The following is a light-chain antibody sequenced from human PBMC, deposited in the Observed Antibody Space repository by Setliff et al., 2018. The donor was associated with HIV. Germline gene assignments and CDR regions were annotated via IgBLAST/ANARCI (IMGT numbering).Light chain of an antibody. CDR1: SRDVGDYNY. CDR2: DVY. V-gene: IGLV2-11*01. Sequence: QSVLTQPRSVSGSPGQSVTISCTGTSRDVGDYNYVSWYQQYPGKAPKLIICDVYKRPSGVPDRLSGSKSGNTASLTISGLQAEDEADYYCCSYAGSRAWVFGTGTKVTVL. J-gene: IGLJ1*01. CDR3: CSYAGSRAWV.